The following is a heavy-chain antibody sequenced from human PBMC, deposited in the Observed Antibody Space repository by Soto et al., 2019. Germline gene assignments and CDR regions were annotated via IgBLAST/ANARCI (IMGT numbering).Heavy chain of an antibody. CDR1: GASIGTNNW. J-gene: IGHJ4*02. V-gene: IGHV4-4*02. CDR2: VYHSGTT. CDR3: AVPGDGDFDY. Sequence: SETLSLTCAVSGASIGTNNWWSWVRQPPGKGLEWIGEVYHSGTTNCNPSLKSRVTISIDNSKNQFSLRLTSMTAADTAVYYGAVPGDGDFDYWSQGTLVTVSS.